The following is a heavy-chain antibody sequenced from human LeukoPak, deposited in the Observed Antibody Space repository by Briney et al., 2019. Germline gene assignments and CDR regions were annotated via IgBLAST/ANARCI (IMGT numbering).Heavy chain of an antibody. CDR3: AKGLLGIAVAGTTFRFDP. D-gene: IGHD6-19*01. CDR1: GGSISSYY. Sequence: PSETLSLSCTVSGGSISSYYWSWIRQPSGKGLEWIGYIYYSGSTNYNPSLKSRVTISVDTSKNQFSLKLSSVTAADTAVYYCAKGLLGIAVAGTTFRFDPWGQGTLVTVSS. J-gene: IGHJ5*02. CDR2: IYYSGST. V-gene: IGHV4-59*01.